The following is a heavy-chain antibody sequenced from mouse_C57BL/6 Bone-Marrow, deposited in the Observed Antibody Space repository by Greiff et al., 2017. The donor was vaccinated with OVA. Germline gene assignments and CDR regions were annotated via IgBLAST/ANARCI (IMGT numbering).Heavy chain of an antibody. CDR2: IYPGSGST. CDR1: GYTFISYW. V-gene: IGHV1-55*01. CDR3: ARGSYYAYFDY. D-gene: IGHD1-1*01. J-gene: IGHJ2*01. Sequence: QVQLQQSGAELVRPGASVKMSCKASGYTFISYWITWVKQRPGQGLEWIGDIYPGSGSTNYNEKFKSKATLTVDTSSSTAYMQLSSLTSEDSAVYYCARGSYYAYFDYWGQGTTLTVSS.